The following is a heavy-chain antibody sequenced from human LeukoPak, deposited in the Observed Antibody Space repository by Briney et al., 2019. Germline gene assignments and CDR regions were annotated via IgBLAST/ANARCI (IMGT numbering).Heavy chain of an antibody. V-gene: IGHV4-39*01. CDR3: ARHPPYSSGWYIGY. Sequence: SETLSLTCAVSGGSISSSSYYWAWLPQPPGKGLEWNGSIYYSGSTYYNPSLKSRITISVDTSKNQYSLKLSSVTAADTAVYYCARHPPYSSGWYIGYWGQGTLVTVSS. CDR1: GGSISSSSYY. J-gene: IGHJ4*02. CDR2: IYYSGST. D-gene: IGHD6-19*01.